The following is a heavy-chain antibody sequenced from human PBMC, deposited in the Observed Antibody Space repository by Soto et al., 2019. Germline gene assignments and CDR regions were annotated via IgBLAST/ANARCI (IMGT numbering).Heavy chain of an antibody. CDR2: ISSDGSNK. CDR3: ARESSSSCPDY. D-gene: IGHD2-2*01. CDR1: GFTFSSYA. V-gene: IGHV3-30-3*01. J-gene: IGHJ4*02. Sequence: QVQLVESGGGVVQPGRSLRLSCADSGFTFSSYAMHWVRQVPGKGLEWVAVISSDGSNKYYADSVKGRFTISRDNSKNTLYLQMNSLRAEDTAVYCCARESSSSCPDYWGQGTLVTVSS.